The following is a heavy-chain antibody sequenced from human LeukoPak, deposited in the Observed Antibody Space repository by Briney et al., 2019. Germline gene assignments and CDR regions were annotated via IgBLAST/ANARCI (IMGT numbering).Heavy chain of an antibody. D-gene: IGHD1-26*01. Sequence: GGSLRLSRAASGFTFSSYWMHSVRHAPGKGLVWVSRINSDGINTSYADSVKGRFTISRDNAKNSLYLQMTSLRAEDTAVYYCARPWEVQQPFDSWGQGTLVTVSS. CDR1: GFTFSSYW. J-gene: IGHJ4*02. V-gene: IGHV3-74*01. CDR3: ARPWEVQQPFDS. CDR2: INSDGINT.